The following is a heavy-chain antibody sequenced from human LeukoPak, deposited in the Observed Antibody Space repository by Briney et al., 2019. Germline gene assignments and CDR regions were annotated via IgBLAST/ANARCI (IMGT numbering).Heavy chain of an antibody. V-gene: IGHV4-34*01. D-gene: IGHD2-15*01. J-gene: IGHJ4*02. CDR2: INHRGST. CDR3: ARGTPETRDIVVVVAAVYYFDY. CDR1: GGSFSGYY. Sequence: SETLSLTCAVYGGSFSGYYWSWIRQPPGKGLEWIGEINHRGSTNYNPSLKSRVTVSVDTSKNQISLKLSSVTAADTAVYYCARGTPETRDIVVVVAAVYYFDYWGQGTLVTVSS.